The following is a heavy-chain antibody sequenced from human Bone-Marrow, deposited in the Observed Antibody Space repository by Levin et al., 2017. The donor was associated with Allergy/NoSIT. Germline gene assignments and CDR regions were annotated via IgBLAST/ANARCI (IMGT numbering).Heavy chain of an antibody. CDR2: IWPGDSDI. D-gene: IGHD3-3*01. CDR3: SRLNYDVWSGYYKTRDHYYHYGMDL. Sequence: GESLKISCQVSGYSFRSYWIGWVRQMPGKGLEWMGIIWPGDSDIRYNPSFQGQVTMSVDRSISTAYLQWSSLKASDSAIYYCSRLNYDVWSGYYKTRDHYYHYGMDLWGQGTPVTVSS. CDR1: GYSFRSYW. J-gene: IGHJ6*02. V-gene: IGHV5-51*01.